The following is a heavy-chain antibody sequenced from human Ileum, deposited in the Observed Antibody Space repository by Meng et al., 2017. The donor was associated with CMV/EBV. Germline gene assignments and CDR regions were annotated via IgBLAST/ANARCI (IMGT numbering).Heavy chain of an antibody. J-gene: IGHJ1*01. CDR3: ATRRTPYGDYEYFQH. V-gene: IGHV4-34*01. D-gene: IGHD4-17*01. Sequence: GQLKQLGEGRLKPSETLSLTCAVYGGSFSGYYWNWIRQPPGRGLEWIGEINHSGSTNYNPSLKSRVTISVDTSKNQFSLKLSSVTAADTAVYYCATRRTPYGDYEYFQHWGQGTLVTGSS. CDR2: INHSGST. CDR1: GGSFSGYY.